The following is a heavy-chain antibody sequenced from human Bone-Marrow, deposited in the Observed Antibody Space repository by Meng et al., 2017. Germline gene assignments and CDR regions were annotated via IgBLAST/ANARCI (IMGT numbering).Heavy chain of an antibody. Sequence: SETLSLTCTVSGGSVSSGSYYWSWIRQPPGKGLEWIGYIYYSGSTNYNPSLKSRVTISVDTSKNQFSLKLSSVTAADTAVYYCARVDSGWDYYFDYWGQGTLVTVSS. CDR2: IYYSGST. V-gene: IGHV4-61*01. J-gene: IGHJ4*02. CDR1: GGSVSSGSYY. D-gene: IGHD6-19*01. CDR3: ARVDSGWDYYFDY.